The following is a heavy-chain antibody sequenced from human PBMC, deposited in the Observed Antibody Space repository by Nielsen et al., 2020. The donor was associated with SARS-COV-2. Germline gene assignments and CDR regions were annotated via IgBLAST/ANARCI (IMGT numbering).Heavy chain of an antibody. Sequence: GESLKISCAASGFTFSSYAMNWVRQAPGKGLEWISHIGSGIRYADSVRGRFTISGDNAKNSLYLQMNSLKTEDTAVYYCSSPTVAYWGQGTLVTVSS. CDR2: IGSGI. J-gene: IGHJ4*02. CDR3: SSPTVAY. D-gene: IGHD4-23*01. CDR1: GFTFSSYA. V-gene: IGHV3-48*04.